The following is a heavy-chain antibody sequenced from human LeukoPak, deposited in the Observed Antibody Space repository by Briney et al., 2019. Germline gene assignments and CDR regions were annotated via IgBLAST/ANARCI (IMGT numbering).Heavy chain of an antibody. V-gene: IGHV4-31*03. CDR1: GGSISSGGYY. Sequence: SETLSLTCTVSGGSISSGGYYWSWIRQHPGMGREGFGYIYYSWSTYYNPSLKSRVTISVDTSKNQFSLKLSSVTAADTAVYYCARELHYYDSSGYPDYWGQGTLVTVSS. J-gene: IGHJ4*02. D-gene: IGHD3-22*01. CDR3: ARELHYYDSSGYPDY. CDR2: IYYSWST.